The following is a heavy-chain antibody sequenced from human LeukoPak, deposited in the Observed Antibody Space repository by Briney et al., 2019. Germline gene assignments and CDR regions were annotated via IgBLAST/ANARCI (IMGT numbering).Heavy chain of an antibody. Sequence: SETLPLTCTVSGGSISSGSYYWSWIRQPAGKGLEWIGRIYTSGSTNYNPSLKSRVTISVDTSKNQFSLKLSSVTAADTAVYYCAREDIVVVPAAYSWYNWFDPWGQGTLVTVSS. CDR1: GGSISSGSYY. D-gene: IGHD2-2*01. CDR3: AREDIVVVPAAYSWYNWFDP. CDR2: IYTSGST. J-gene: IGHJ5*02. V-gene: IGHV4-61*02.